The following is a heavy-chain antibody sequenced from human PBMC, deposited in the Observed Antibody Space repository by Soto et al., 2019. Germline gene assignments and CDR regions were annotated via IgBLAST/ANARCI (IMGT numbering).Heavy chain of an antibody. CDR1: GFTFSSHG. D-gene: IGHD6-19*01. CDR3: AREAGAVAGTGFDY. V-gene: IGHV3-30*03. Sequence: GGSLRLSCAASGFTFSSHGMHWVRQAPGKGLEWVAVISYDGSNKYYADSVKGRFTISRDNSKNTLYLQMNSLRTEDTAVYYCAREAGAVAGTGFDYWGQGTLVTVSS. J-gene: IGHJ4*02. CDR2: ISYDGSNK.